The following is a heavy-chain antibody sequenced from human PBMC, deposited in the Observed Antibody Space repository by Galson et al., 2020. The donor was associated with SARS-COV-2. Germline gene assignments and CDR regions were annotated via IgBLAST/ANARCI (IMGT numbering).Heavy chain of an antibody. J-gene: IGHJ2*01. CDR2: ISGSGGST. CDR1: GFTFSSYA. Sequence: GGSLRLSCAASGFTFSSYAMSWVRQAPGKGLEWVSAISGSGGSTYYADSVKGRFTISRDNSKNTLYLQMNSLRAEDTAVYYCAKAGVGFLEWLPDMRHAWVAWYFDLWGRGTLVTVSS. CDR3: AKAGVGFLEWLPDMRHAWVAWYFDL. D-gene: IGHD3-3*01. V-gene: IGHV3-23*01.